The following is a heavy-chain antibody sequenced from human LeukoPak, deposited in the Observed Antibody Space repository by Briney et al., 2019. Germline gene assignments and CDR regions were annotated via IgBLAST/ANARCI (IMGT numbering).Heavy chain of an antibody. CDR3: AKDRGYRDDFFDY. CDR2: IRYDENNK. D-gene: IGHD3-10*01. J-gene: IGHJ4*02. Sequence: GGSLRLSCAASGFTFSGYGMHWVRQAPGKGLEWVAFIRYDENNKYYADSVRGRFTISRDNSKNTLYLQMNSLRPEDTAVYYCAKDRGYRDDFFDYWGQGTLVTVPS. CDR1: GFTFSGYG. V-gene: IGHV3-30*02.